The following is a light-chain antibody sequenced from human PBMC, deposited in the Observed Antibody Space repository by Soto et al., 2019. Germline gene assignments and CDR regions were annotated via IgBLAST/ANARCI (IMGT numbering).Light chain of an antibody. J-gene: IGKJ4*01. CDR3: QQYGSSPPLT. V-gene: IGKV3-20*01. Sequence: EIVLTQSPGTRPSPPGKRPPLSCRAGKRVRATTLAWYQKNPGQAPRLPIYGASSRATGTPDRFSGSGSGADFTLTISRLEPEDVAVYYCQQYGSSPPLTFGGGTKVELK. CDR2: GAS. CDR1: KRVRATT.